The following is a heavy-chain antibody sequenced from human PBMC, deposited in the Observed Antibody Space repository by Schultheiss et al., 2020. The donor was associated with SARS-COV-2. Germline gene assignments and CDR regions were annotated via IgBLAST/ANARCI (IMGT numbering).Heavy chain of an antibody. CDR3: AREGWDPAVAYYFDY. Sequence: GGSLRLSCAASGFTVSSNYMSWVRQAPGKGLEWVSVIYSGGSTYYADSVKGRFTISRDNSKNTLYLQMNSLRAEDTAVYYCAREGWDPAVAYYFDYWGQGTLVTVSS. CDR1: GFTVSSNY. CDR2: IYSGGST. V-gene: IGHV3-53*01. D-gene: IGHD1-26*01. J-gene: IGHJ4*02.